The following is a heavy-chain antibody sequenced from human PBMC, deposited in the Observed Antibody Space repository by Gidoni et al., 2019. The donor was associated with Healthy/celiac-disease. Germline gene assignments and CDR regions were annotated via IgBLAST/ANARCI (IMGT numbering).Heavy chain of an antibody. Sequence: QVQLVQSGAAVQKPGASVKVSCKASGDTFTGYYMPWVRHAPGQGLEWMGWVNPNSGGTNYAQKFQGRVTMTRDTSISTAYMELSRLRSDDTAVYYCARDVDTAMANFDYWGQGTLVTVSS. J-gene: IGHJ4*02. D-gene: IGHD5-18*01. V-gene: IGHV1-2*02. CDR2: VNPNSGGT. CDR3: ARDVDTAMANFDY. CDR1: GDTFTGYY.